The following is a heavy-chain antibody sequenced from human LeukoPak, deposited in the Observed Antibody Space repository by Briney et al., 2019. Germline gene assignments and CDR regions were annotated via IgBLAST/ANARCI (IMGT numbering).Heavy chain of an antibody. CDR2: IVGSGGST. CDR1: GFTFSNYA. CDR3: SKWGDYDVLTGYYDSGF. V-gene: IGHV3-23*01. J-gene: IGHJ4*02. D-gene: IGHD3-9*01. Sequence: QPGASLRLSCAASGFTFSNYAMSWVRQAPGKGLEWVSAIVGSGGSTYYADSVKGRFSISRDNSKNTLFLQMNSLRVEDTALYYCSKWGDYDVLTGYYDSGFWGQGTLVTVSS.